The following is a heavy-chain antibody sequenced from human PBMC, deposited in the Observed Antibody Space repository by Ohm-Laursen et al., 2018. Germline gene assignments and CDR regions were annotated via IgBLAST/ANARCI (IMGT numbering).Heavy chain of an antibody. D-gene: IGHD1-26*01. CDR3: ARLLSGSSPEDY. CDR1: GFTFSSYG. J-gene: IGHJ4*02. V-gene: IGHV3-30*03. Sequence: SLRLSCAASGFTFSSYGMHWVRQAPGKGLEWVAVISYDGSNKYYADSVKGRFTISRDNSKNTLYLQMNGLRPEDTAVYYCARLLSGSSPEDYWGQGTLVTVSS. CDR2: ISYDGSNK.